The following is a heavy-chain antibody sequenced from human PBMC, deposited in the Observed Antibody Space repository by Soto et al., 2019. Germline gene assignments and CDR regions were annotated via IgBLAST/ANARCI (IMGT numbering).Heavy chain of an antibody. V-gene: IGHV4-34*01. Sequence: SETLSLTCAVYGGSFSGYYWSWIRQPPGKGLEWIGEINHSGSTNYNPSLKSRVTISVDTSKNQFSLKLSSVTAADTAVYYCARGGPYCGGDCYSYNWFDPWGQGTLVTVSS. J-gene: IGHJ5*02. CDR2: INHSGST. CDR1: GGSFSGYY. CDR3: ARGGPYCGGDCYSYNWFDP. D-gene: IGHD2-21*02.